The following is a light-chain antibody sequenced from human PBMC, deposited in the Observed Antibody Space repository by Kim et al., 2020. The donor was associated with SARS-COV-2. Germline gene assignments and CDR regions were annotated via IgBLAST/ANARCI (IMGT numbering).Light chain of an antibody. J-gene: IGLJ2*01. V-gene: IGLV3-19*01. CDR2: GKN. CDR1: SLRNYY. Sequence: SSELTQDPAVSVALGQTVRITCQGDSLRNYYASWYQQKPGQAPVIVIYGKNNRPSGIPDRFSGPNSGNTASLTITGAQAEDEADYYCNSRDNSGKQRVLFGGGTKLTVL. CDR3: NSRDNSGKQRVL.